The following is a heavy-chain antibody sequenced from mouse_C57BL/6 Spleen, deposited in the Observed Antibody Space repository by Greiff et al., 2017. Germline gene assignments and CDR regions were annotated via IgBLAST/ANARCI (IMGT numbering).Heavy chain of an antibody. D-gene: IGHD2-3*01. V-gene: IGHV1-50*01. CDR1: GYTFTDYW. J-gene: IGHJ1*03. CDR3: ARGFYDGYHRYFDV. CDR2: IDPSDSYT. Sequence: QVQLQQPGAELVKPGASVTLSCKASGYTFTDYWMQWVKQRPGQGLEWIGEIDPSDSYTTYNQKFKGKATLTVATSSSTAYMQLSSLKSEDSAVYYCARGFYDGYHRYFDVWGTGTTVTVSS.